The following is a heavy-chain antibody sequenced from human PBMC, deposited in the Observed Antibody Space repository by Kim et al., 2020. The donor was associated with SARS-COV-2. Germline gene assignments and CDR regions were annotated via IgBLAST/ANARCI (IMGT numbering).Heavy chain of an antibody. CDR3: ARDFRPGYEYSGYDSGWFDP. CDR1: GYTFTSYG. CDR2: ISAYNGNT. Sequence: ASVKVSCKASGYTFTSYGISWVRQAPGQGLEWMGWISAYNGNTNYAQKLQGRVTMTTDTSTSTAYMELRSLRSDDTAVYYCARDFRPGYEYSGYDSGWFDPWGQGTLVTVSS. V-gene: IGHV1-18*01. D-gene: IGHD5-12*01. J-gene: IGHJ5*02.